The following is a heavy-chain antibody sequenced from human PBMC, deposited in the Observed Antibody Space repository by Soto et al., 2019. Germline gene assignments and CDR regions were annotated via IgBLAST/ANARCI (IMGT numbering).Heavy chain of an antibody. CDR1: GYSFSSFV. CDR3: ARTCRSGGSCYLEY. Sequence: ASVKGSCKASGYSFSSFVISWVRQSPGQGLEWVGWVSVPSGDTSSAQNFQGRVTVTTDTSTSTAYLEVGSLRSDDTAVYYCARTCRSGGSCYLEYWGEGTLVTVSS. D-gene: IGHD2-15*01. J-gene: IGHJ4*02. CDR2: VSVPSGDT. V-gene: IGHV1-18*01.